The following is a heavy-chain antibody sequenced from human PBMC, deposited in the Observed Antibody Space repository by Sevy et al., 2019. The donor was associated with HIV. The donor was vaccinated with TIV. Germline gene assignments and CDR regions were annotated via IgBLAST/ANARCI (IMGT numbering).Heavy chain of an antibody. J-gene: IGHJ1*01. CDR2: IRSKAYGGTT. V-gene: IGHV3-49*03. CDR1: GFTFGDYA. CDR3: TRDESAYDPPEYFQH. D-gene: IGHD5-12*01. Sequence: GGSLRLSCRASGFTFGDYAVSWFRQAPGKGLESVGFIRSKAYGGTTEYAASVKGRFTISRDDSKSIAYLQMNSLKTEDTAVYCCTRDESAYDPPEYFQHWGQGTLVTVSS.